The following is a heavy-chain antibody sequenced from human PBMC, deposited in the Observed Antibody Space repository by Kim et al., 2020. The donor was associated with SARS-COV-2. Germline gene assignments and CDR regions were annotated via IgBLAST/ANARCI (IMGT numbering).Heavy chain of an antibody. CDR2: IKQDGSES. CDR3: ARVGGGLYYFYYMDV. J-gene: IGHJ6*03. D-gene: IGHD3-16*01. V-gene: IGHV3-7*01. CDR1: GFTFSNYW. Sequence: GGSLRLSCAASGFTFSNYWMSWVRQAPGKGLEWVANIKQDGSESYYVDSLKGRFTISRDNARISLSLQMNSLRAEDTAVYYCARVGGGLYYFYYMDVWGKGTTVTISS.